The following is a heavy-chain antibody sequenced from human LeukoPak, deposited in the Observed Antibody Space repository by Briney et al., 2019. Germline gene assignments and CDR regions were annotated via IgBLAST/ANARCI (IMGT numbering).Heavy chain of an antibody. CDR3: AREARIAAAGPPDWFDP. CDR1: GGTFSSYA. J-gene: IGHJ5*02. Sequence: SVKLSCKASGGTFSSYAISWVRQAPGQGLEWMGGIIPIFGTADYAQKFQGRVTNTADESTSTAYMELSSLRSEDTAVYYCAREARIAAAGPPDWFDPWGQGTLVTVSS. V-gene: IGHV1-69*01. CDR2: IIPIFGTA. D-gene: IGHD6-13*01.